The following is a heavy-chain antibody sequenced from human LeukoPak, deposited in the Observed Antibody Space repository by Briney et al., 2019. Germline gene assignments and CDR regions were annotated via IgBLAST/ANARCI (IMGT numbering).Heavy chain of an antibody. V-gene: IGHV5-51*01. J-gene: IGHJ3*02. CDR1: GYSFTSYW. CDR2: IYPGDSDT. Sequence: GESLKISCKGSGYSFTSYWIGWVRQMPGKGLEWMGIIYPGDSDTRYSPSFQGQVTILVDKSISTAYLQWSSLKASDTAMYYCARPGIAADDGKDAFDIWGQGTMVTVSS. D-gene: IGHD6-13*01. CDR3: ARPGIAADDGKDAFDI.